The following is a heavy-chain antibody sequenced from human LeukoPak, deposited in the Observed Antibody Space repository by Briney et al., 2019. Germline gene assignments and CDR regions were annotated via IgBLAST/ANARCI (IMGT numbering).Heavy chain of an antibody. D-gene: IGHD3-3*01. J-gene: IGHJ4*02. CDR1: GGPINSHY. Sequence: SETLSLTCSVSGGPINSHYWSWIRQPPRKGLEWMGYISHSGSTNYNPSLKSRVTISLGTSKNQFSLIVKSVTAADTALYYCARDYYDFWSGHYFDYWGPGTLVTVSS. CDR2: ISHSGST. CDR3: ARDYYDFWSGHYFDY. V-gene: IGHV4-59*11.